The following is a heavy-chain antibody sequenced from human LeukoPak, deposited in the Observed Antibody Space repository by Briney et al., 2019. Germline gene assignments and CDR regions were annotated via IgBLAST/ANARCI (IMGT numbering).Heavy chain of an antibody. CDR2: IWYDGSNK. J-gene: IGHJ4*02. Sequence: GGSPRLSCVASGFTFSSYGMHWVRQAPGKGLEWVAFIWYDGSNKYYADSVKGRFTISRDNSKNTLSLQMSSLRPDDTAVYYCARGSIFYDQYFDYWGQGTLVTVSS. CDR3: ARGSIFYDQYFDY. CDR1: GFTFSSYG. D-gene: IGHD2/OR15-2a*01. V-gene: IGHV3-30*02.